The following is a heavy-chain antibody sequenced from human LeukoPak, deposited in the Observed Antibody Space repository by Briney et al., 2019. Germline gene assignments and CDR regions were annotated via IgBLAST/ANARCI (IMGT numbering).Heavy chain of an antibody. J-gene: IGHJ5*02. CDR1: GFTFDDYA. CDR2: ISWNSGSI. CDR3: AKDIGWELRYNWFDP. D-gene: IGHD1-26*01. V-gene: IGHV3-9*01. Sequence: PGGSLRLSCAASGFTFDDYAMHWVRQAPGKGLEWVSGISWNSGSIGYADSVKGRSTISRDNAKNSLYLQMNSLRAEDTALYYCAKDIGWELRYNWFDPWGQGTLVTVSS.